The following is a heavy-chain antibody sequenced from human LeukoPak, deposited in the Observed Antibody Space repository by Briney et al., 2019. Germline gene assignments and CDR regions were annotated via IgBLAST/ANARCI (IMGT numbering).Heavy chain of an antibody. CDR2: VSNTSRFI. Sequence: GGSLRLSCAASGLTFTTYSMNWVRQAPGKGLEWVSFVSNTSRFISYADSVKGRFTISRDNSKNTLYLQMNTLRAEDTAVYYCARSGRRGYSYGYRFKYYFDYWGQGTLVTVSS. CDR1: GLTFTTYS. CDR3: ARSGRRGYSYGYRFKYYFDY. V-gene: IGHV3-21*01. D-gene: IGHD5-18*01. J-gene: IGHJ4*02.